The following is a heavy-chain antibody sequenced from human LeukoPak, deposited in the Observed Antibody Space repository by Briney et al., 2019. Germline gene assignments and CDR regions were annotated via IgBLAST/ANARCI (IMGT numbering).Heavy chain of an antibody. D-gene: IGHD6-13*01. CDR3: ARDIKQLVHYYYYYMDV. V-gene: IGHV4-39*07. Sequence: SETLSLTCTVSGGSISSSSYYWGWIRQPPGTGLEWLGSIYYSGSTYYNPSLKSRVTISVDTSKNQFSLKLSSVTAADTAVYYCARDIKQLVHYYYYYMDVWGKGTTVTVSS. CDR1: GGSISSSSYY. CDR2: IYYSGST. J-gene: IGHJ6*03.